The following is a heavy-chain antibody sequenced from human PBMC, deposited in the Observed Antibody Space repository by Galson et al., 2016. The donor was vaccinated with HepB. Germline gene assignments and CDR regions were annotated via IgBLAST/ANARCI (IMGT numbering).Heavy chain of an antibody. Sequence: SVKVSCKASGYTFTSYYMHWVRQAPGQGLEWMGIINPSGGSTCYAQKFQCRVTMTRDTSTSTVYMELSSLRSEDTAVYYCARDQYGGDAFLSGHSYYYYGMDVWGQGTTVTVSS. CDR2: INPSGGST. J-gene: IGHJ6*02. CDR1: GYTFTSYY. V-gene: IGHV1-46*01. D-gene: IGHD3-3*01. CDR3: ARDQYGGDAFLSGHSYYYYGMDV.